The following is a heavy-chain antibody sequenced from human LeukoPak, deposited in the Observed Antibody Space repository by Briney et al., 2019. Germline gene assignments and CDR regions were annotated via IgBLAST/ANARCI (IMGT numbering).Heavy chain of an antibody. CDR2: ISAYNGNT. D-gene: IGHD3-10*01. CDR3: AREWFGELFLDY. Sequence: ASVKVSCKASGYTFTSYGISWVRQAPGQGLEWMGWISAYNGNTNYAQKLQGRVTMTTDTSTSTAYMELRGLRSDDTAVYYCAREWFGELFLDYWGQGTLVTVSS. V-gene: IGHV1-18*01. CDR1: GYTFTSYG. J-gene: IGHJ4*02.